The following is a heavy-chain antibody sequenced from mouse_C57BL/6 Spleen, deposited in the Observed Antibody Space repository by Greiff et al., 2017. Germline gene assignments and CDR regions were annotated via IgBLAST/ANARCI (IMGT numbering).Heavy chain of an antibody. CDR1: GYTFTSYW. J-gene: IGHJ4*01. D-gene: IGHD1-1*01. Sequence: QVQLQQPGAELVKPGASVKMSCKASGYTFTSYWITWVKQRPGQGLEWIGDIYPGSGSTNYNEKFKSKATLTVATSSSTAYMQLSSLTSEDSAVYYCASLAAYYAMDYWGQGTSVTVSS. CDR2: IYPGSGST. V-gene: IGHV1-55*01. CDR3: ASLAAYYAMDY.